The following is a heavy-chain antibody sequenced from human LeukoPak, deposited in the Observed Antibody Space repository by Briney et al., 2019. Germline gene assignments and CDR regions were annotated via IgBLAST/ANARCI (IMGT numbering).Heavy chain of an antibody. Sequence: PGESLRLSCAASGFTFSAHWMMWFRQAPGKGLQWVADIKEDGSEENIVDSVKGRFTISRDNAKKSLYLHMNSLRVDDTAVYYCARFKRGTDAFDIWGQGTRVIVSS. J-gene: IGHJ3*02. CDR1: GFTFSAHW. CDR2: IKEDGSEE. CDR3: ARFKRGTDAFDI. V-gene: IGHV3-7*01. D-gene: IGHD1-1*01.